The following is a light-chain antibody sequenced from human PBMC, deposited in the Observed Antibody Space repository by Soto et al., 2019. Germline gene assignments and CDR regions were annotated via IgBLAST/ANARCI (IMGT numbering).Light chain of an antibody. CDR3: QQTSAFPLT. J-gene: IGKJ4*01. CDR2: AAS. CDR1: QGIRTW. V-gene: IGKV1-12*01. Sequence: EIPMTQSPSSVSASVGDRVTITCRASQGIRTWLVWYQQKPGTAPKLLIYAASNLQRGVPSRFSGSGSGTDFTLTISSLQPEDFATYYCQQTSAFPLTFGGGTKVEMK.